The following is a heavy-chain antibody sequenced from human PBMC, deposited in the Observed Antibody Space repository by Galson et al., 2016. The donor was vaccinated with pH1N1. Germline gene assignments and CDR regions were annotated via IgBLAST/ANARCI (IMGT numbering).Heavy chain of an antibody. J-gene: IGHJ4*02. V-gene: IGHV4-59*01. D-gene: IGHD1-7*01. CDR3: ARDIDGTTGWKGVDY. Sequence: LSLTCTVSGGSISTYYWSWIRQPPGKGLEWIGYIFYTGSTTYSPSLKSRVTMSVDTSKNQFSLKLTSVTAADTAVYYCARDIDGTTGWKGVDYWGQGTLVTVSS. CDR2: IFYTGST. CDR1: GGSISTYY.